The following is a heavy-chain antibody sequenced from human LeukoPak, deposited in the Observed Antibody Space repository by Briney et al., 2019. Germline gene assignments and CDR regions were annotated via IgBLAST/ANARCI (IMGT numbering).Heavy chain of an antibody. Sequence: SETLSLTCAVYGGSFSGYYWSWIRKPPGKGLEWIGEINHSGSTNYNPSLKSRVTISVDTSKNQFSLKLSSVTAADTAVYYCATSEGGIAAAGLFDYWGQGTLVTVSS. CDR1: GGSFSGYY. CDR2: INHSGST. CDR3: ATSEGGIAAAGLFDY. J-gene: IGHJ4*02. V-gene: IGHV4-34*01. D-gene: IGHD6-13*01.